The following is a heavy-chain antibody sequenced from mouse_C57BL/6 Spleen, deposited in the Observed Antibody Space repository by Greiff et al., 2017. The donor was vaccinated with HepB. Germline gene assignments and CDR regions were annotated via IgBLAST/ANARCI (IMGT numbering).Heavy chain of an antibody. CDR2: ISYSGST. CDR3: AREGSSYGYFDV. D-gene: IGHD1-1*01. J-gene: IGHJ1*03. V-gene: IGHV3-1*01. CDR1: GYSITSGYD. Sequence: EVKVVESGPGMVKPSQSLSLTCTVTGYSITSGYDWHWIRHFPGNKLEWMGYISYSGSTNYNPSLKSRISITHDTSKNHFFLKLNSVTTEDTATYYCAREGSSYGYFDVWGTGTTVTVSS.